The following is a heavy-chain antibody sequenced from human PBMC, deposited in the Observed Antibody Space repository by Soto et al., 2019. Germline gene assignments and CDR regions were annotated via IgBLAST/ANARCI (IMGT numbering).Heavy chain of an antibody. V-gene: IGHV4-30-4*01. CDR1: GGSISSGDYY. J-gene: IGHJ4*02. CDR3: ARATGVVVIID. D-gene: IGHD3-22*01. Sequence: SETLSLTCTVSGGSISSGDYYWSWIRQPPGKGLEWIGYIYYSGSTYYNPSLKSRVTISVDTSKNQFSLKLSSVTAADTAVYYCARATGVVVIIDWGQGTLVTVPQ. CDR2: IYYSGST.